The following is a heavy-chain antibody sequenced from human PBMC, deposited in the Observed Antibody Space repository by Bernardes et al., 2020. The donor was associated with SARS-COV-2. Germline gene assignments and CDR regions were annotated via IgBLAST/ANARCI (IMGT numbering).Heavy chain of an antibody. Sequence: GGSLRLSCAASGFTFSSYAMSWVRQAPGKGLEWVSAISGSGGSTYYADSVKGRFTISRDNSKNTLYLQMNSLRAEDTAAYYCAKGRYGSGFNWFDPWGKGTLVTVSS. V-gene: IGHV3-23*01. D-gene: IGHD3-10*01. CDR2: ISGSGGST. CDR3: AKGRYGSGFNWFDP. CDR1: GFTFSSYA. J-gene: IGHJ5*02.